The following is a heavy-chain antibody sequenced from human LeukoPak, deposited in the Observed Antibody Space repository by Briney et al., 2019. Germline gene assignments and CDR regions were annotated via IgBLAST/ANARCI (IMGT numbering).Heavy chain of an antibody. CDR3: AKARGYSGYERYDY. Sequence: GGSLRLSCTASGLIFRNYAMTWVRQAPRKGLEWVSTISGDGTETFYADSVKGRFTISRDNSKNTLYLQMNSLRAEDTAVYYCAKARGYSGYERYDYWGQGTLVTVSS. CDR2: ISGDGTET. D-gene: IGHD5-12*01. V-gene: IGHV3-23*01. J-gene: IGHJ4*02. CDR1: GLIFRNYA.